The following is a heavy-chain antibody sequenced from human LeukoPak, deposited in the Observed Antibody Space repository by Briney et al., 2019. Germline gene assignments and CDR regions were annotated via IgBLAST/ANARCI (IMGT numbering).Heavy chain of an antibody. CDR1: GFAFKKHA. CDR3: ARGGADGWGAFDV. V-gene: IGHV3-23*01. CDR2: IIDSGSST. D-gene: IGHD3-16*01. Sequence: GGSLRLSCAASGFAFKKHAMSWVRQAPGKGLEWVSTIIDSGSSTYYADSVEGRFTISRDNSKDTLFVQMNSLRAEDTALYFCARGGADGWGAFDVWGRGTMVTVSS. J-gene: IGHJ3*01.